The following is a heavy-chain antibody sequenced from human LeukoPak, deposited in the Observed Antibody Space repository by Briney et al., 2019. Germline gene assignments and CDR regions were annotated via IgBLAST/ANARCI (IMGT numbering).Heavy chain of an antibody. CDR3: ARGSRLINYYGSGSYYIPFGY. Sequence: SETLSLTCAVYGGSFSGYYWSWIRQPPGKGLEWIGEINHSGSTNYNPSLKSRVTISVDTSKNQFSLKLSSVTAADTAVYHCARGSRLINYYGSGSYYIPFGYWGQGTLVTVSS. V-gene: IGHV4-34*01. CDR1: GGSFSGYY. D-gene: IGHD3-10*01. J-gene: IGHJ4*02. CDR2: INHSGST.